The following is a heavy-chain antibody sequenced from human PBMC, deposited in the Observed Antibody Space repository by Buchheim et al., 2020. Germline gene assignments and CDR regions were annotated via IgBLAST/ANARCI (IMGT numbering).Heavy chain of an antibody. CDR3: AKDAKLGTLGYFDN. CDR2: ISNSGGST. Sequence: EVHLLESGGNLVQPGGSLRLSCAASGFTFRSYAMSWVRQAPGKGLEWVSIISNSGGSTYYADSVKGRFTISRDNSKNTEFLQMSRVRAENTAVYYCAKDAKLGTLGYFDNWGQGTL. CDR1: GFTFRSYA. J-gene: IGHJ4*02. D-gene: IGHD7-27*01. V-gene: IGHV3-23*01.